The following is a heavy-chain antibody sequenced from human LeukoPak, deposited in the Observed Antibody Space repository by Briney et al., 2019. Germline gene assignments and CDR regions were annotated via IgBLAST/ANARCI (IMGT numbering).Heavy chain of an antibody. CDR3: ASGEGWSIDL. V-gene: IGHV3-74*01. Sequence: PGGSLRLSCAASGFTFSSYWMHWVRQAPGKGLVWVSRINSDGSNTSYADSVKGRFTISRDNAKNTLYLQMNSLRVEDTAVYYCASGEGWSIDLWGRGTLVTVSS. D-gene: IGHD3-10*01. J-gene: IGHJ2*01. CDR2: INSDGSNT. CDR1: GFTFSSYW.